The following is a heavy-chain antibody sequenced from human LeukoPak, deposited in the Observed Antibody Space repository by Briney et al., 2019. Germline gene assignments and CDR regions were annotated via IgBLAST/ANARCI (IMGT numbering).Heavy chain of an antibody. CDR2: IRNDGTTK. CDR1: GFTFSGYG. J-gene: IGHJ4*02. Sequence: PGGSLRLSCAASGFTFSGYGMHWVRQAPGKGLDWVAFIRNDGTTKYYADSVKGRFTISRDNSKNTLSLQMNSLRAEDTAVYYCAREYEDTGFDYWGQGTLVTVSS. CDR3: AREYEDTGFDY. V-gene: IGHV3-30*02. D-gene: IGHD2-15*01.